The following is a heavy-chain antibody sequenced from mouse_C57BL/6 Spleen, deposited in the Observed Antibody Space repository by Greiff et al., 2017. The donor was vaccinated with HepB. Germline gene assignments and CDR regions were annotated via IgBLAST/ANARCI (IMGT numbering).Heavy chain of an antibody. J-gene: IGHJ2*01. D-gene: IGHD1-1*01. V-gene: IGHV5-12*01. CDR3: ARQEVYYAGFDY. Sequence: DVQLVESGGGLVQPGGSLKLSCAASGFTFSDYYMYWVRQTPEKRLEWVAYISNGGGSTYYPDTVKGRFTISRDNAKNTLYLQMSRLKSEDTAMYYCARQEVYYAGFDYWGQGTTLTVSS. CDR1: GFTFSDYY. CDR2: ISNGGGST.